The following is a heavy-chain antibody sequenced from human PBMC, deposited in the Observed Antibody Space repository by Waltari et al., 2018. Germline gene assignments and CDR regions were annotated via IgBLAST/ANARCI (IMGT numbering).Heavy chain of an antibody. CDR2: VSYSGTT. CDR3: ATYIGASVGTAAFDV. J-gene: IGHJ3*01. Sequence: QLQLQESGPRLVRPSETLSRICRVSGVSITSNRHYWAWIRPSPGQGLAWIGTVSYSGTTYISPSLKSRVSVSRDTSKNQVSLILGSVTAADMAVYYCATYIGASVGTAAFDVWGQGTMVTVSS. D-gene: IGHD5-12*01. CDR1: GVSITSNRHY. V-gene: IGHV4-39*01.